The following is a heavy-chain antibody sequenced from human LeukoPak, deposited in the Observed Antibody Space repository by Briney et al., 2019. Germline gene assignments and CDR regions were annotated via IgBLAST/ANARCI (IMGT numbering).Heavy chain of an antibody. CDR1: GGSISSYY. J-gene: IGHJ2*01. V-gene: IGHV4-59*01. D-gene: IGHD5-18*01. Sequence: SETLSLTCTVSGGSISSYYWSWIRQPPGKGLEWIGHIHYSWSTNYNPSLMSRVTMSVDTSKNQFSLKLSSVTAADTAVYYCARAQNTGMDYWYFDLWGRGTLVTVSS. CDR2: IHYSWST. CDR3: ARAQNTGMDYWYFDL.